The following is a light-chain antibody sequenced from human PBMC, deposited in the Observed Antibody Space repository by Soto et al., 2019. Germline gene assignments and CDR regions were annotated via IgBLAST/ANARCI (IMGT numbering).Light chain of an antibody. Sequence: DIVMTQTPLSLSVTPGQPASISCKSSQSLLHSDGKTYLYWYLQKPGQPPQLLIYEVSNRFSGVPDRFSGSGSGTDFTLTISSLQPEEFATYYCQQSYSTPRTFGQGTKVDIK. CDR1: QSLLHSDGKTY. CDR2: EVS. CDR3: QQSYSTPRT. V-gene: IGKV2D-29*01. J-gene: IGKJ1*01.